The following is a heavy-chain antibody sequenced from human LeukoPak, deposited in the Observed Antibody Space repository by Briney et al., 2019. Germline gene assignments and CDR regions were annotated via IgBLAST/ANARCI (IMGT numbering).Heavy chain of an antibody. CDR3: ARVGGQQLVSYFDY. D-gene: IGHD6-13*01. J-gene: IGHJ4*02. CDR1: GFTFSSYA. Sequence: GGSLRLSCAASGFTFSSYAMHWVRQAPGKGLEYVSAISSNGGSTYYANSVKGRFTISRDNSKNTLYLQMGSLRAEDMAVYYCARVGGQQLVSYFDYWGQGTLVTVSS. CDR2: ISSNGGST. V-gene: IGHV3-64*01.